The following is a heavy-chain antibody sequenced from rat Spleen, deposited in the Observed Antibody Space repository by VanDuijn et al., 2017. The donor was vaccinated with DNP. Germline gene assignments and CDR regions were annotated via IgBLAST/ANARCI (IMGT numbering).Heavy chain of an antibody. D-gene: IGHD4-3*01. Sequence: QVQLKESGPGMVQPSQTLSLTCTVSGFSLTDYSVHWVRQPPGKGLEWMGVIWKHGATRYNSALKSRLSFSKATSKSQVFLKLNSLQTEDTATYYCARDLISRETTSAMDAWGQGTSVTVSS. CDR3: ARDLISRETTSAMDA. V-gene: IGHV2-41*01. J-gene: IGHJ4*01. CDR1: GFSLTDYS. CDR2: IWKHGAT.